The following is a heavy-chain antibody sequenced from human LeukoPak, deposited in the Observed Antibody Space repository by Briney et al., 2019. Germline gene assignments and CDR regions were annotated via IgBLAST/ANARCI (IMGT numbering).Heavy chain of an antibody. CDR1: GGSFSGYY. Sequence: SETLSLTCAVYGGSFSGYYWSWIRQPPGKGLEWIGEINHSGSTNYNPSFKSRVTISVDTSKNQFSLKLSSVTAAATAVYYCAEYHLDCSSSSCSAGWFDPWGQGTLVTVSS. CDR2: INHSGST. V-gene: IGHV4-34*01. CDR3: AEYHLDCSSSSCSAGWFDP. J-gene: IGHJ5*02. D-gene: IGHD2-2*01.